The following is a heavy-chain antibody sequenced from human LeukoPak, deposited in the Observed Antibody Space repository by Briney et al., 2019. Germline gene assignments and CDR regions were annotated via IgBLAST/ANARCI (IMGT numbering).Heavy chain of an antibody. V-gene: IGHV4-34*01. Sequence: PSGTLSLTCAVYGGSFSGYYWSWIRQPPGKGLEWIGEINHSGSTNYNPSLKSRVTISVDTSKNQFSLKLSSVTAADTAVYYCARGYSSSWYGSYNHWGQGTLVTVSS. J-gene: IGHJ5*02. CDR2: INHSGST. CDR3: ARGYSSSWYGSYNH. D-gene: IGHD6-13*01. CDR1: GGSFSGYY.